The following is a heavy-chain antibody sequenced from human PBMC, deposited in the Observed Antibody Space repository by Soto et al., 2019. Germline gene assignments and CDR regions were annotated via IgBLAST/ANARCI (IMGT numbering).Heavy chain of an antibody. CDR3: ASYGMGIDAFDI. D-gene: IGHD6-13*01. J-gene: IGHJ3*02. V-gene: IGHV4-39*01. Sequence: SVTLSLTCTVSGGSISSSSYYWGWIRQPPGKGLEWIGSIYYSGSTYYNPSLKSRVTISVDTSKNQFSLKLSSVPAADTAVYYCASYGMGIDAFDIWGQGTMVTVSS. CDR2: IYYSGST. CDR1: GGSISSSSYY.